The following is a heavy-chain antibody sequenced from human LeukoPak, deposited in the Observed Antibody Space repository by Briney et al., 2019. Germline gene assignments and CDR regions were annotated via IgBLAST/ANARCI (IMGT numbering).Heavy chain of an antibody. CDR3: ASSLELSSSLDY. V-gene: IGHV1-69*04. CDR1: GGTFSSYA. CDR2: IIPILGIA. Sequence: ASVKVSCKASGGTFSSYAISWVRQAPGQGLEWMGRIIPILGIANYAQKFQGRVTITADKSTSTAYMELSSLRSEDTAVYYCASSLELSSSLDYWGQGTLVTVSS. J-gene: IGHJ4*02. D-gene: IGHD3-16*02.